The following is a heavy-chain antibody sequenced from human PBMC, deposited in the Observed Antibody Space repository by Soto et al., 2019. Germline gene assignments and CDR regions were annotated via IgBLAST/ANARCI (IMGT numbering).Heavy chain of an antibody. CDR1: GFTFIIYS. CDR2: ISGSSGSI. J-gene: IGHJ6*02. CDR3: ARIVATIYYYYDGMDV. D-gene: IGHD5-12*01. V-gene: IGHV3-21*01. Sequence: ERSLRRSCAASGFTFIIYSMNWVRQAPGKGLEWVSSISGSSGSIYYADSVKGRFTISRDSAKNSLYLQMNSLGAEDTAVYYCARIVATIYYYYDGMDVWRQGTTFIVSS.